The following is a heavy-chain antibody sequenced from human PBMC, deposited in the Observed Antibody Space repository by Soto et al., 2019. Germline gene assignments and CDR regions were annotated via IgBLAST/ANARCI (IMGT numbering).Heavy chain of an antibody. CDR2: VFYTGRA. CDR3: ARSSGGVYGIIIEGTNWFAP. Sequence: QVQLQESGPGLVEASETLSLTCTVSGGSLGSYYWSWIRQPPGKGLEWIGYVFYTGRANYNASLKSRVSISLDTSNYQFSLKLSSVTAADTAVYYCARSSGGVYGIIIEGTNWFAPWGQGTLVTVSS. D-gene: IGHD3-16*01. J-gene: IGHJ5*02. V-gene: IGHV4-59*01. CDR1: GGSLGSYY.